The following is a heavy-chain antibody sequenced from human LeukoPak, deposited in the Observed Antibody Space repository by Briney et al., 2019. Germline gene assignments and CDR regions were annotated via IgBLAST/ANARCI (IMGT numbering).Heavy chain of an antibody. V-gene: IGHV3-53*01. Sequence: GGSLRLSCAASGFIVSNNYMSWVRQAPGKGLEWASIIYGGGCTYYADSVKGRFTISRDNSKNTLYLQMNSLRPEDTAVYYCARVRSDTSGWYHFDYWGQGTLVTVSS. CDR1: GFIVSNNY. J-gene: IGHJ4*02. CDR2: IYGGGCT. D-gene: IGHD6-19*01. CDR3: ARVRSDTSGWYHFDY.